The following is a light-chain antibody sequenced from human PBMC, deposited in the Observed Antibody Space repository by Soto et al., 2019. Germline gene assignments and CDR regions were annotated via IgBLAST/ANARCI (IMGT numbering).Light chain of an antibody. CDR3: QQYITYSRT. CDR1: QSISTW. Sequence: DIQMTQSPSTLSASVGDRVTITCRASQSISTWLAWYQHKPGKAPKLLIYQASSLEGGVPSRFSGSGSGTEFTLTISSLHPDDFATYYCQQYITYSRTFGQGTKVE. V-gene: IGKV1-5*03. CDR2: QAS. J-gene: IGKJ2*02.